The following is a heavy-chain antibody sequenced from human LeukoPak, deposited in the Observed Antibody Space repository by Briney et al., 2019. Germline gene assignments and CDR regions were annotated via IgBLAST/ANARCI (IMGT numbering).Heavy chain of an antibody. J-gene: IGHJ4*02. D-gene: IGHD5-18*01. CDR1: GFTFSRHG. CDR2: ISPSGDIL. V-gene: IGHV3-23*01. CDR3: ARHLSGVTGYSYGRGIDY. Sequence: GGSLRLSCAASGFTFSRHGMNWVRQAPGKGLEWVSGISPSGDILYYADSVKGHFTISRDNFKNSLYLQMRSLRAEDTAVYYCARHLSGVTGYSYGRGIDYWGQGTLVTVSS.